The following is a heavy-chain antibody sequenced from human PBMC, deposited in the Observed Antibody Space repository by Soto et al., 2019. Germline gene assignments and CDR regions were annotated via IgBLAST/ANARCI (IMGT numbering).Heavy chain of an antibody. Sequence: SVKISCKGSGCSFAGYWSGWVRQMPGKGLDWMGVIYPGDSDTRYSPSFHGQVTISADKSISTAYLQWSSLKASDTSMYFCARLPGVRGVFDGFNVWGQGTMVT. CDR2: IYPGDSDT. CDR1: GCSFAGYW. J-gene: IGHJ3*01. V-gene: IGHV5-51*01. D-gene: IGHD3-10*01. CDR3: ARLPGVRGVFDGFNV.